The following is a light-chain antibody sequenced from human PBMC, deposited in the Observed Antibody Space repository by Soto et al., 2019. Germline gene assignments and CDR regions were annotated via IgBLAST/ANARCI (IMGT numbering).Light chain of an antibody. J-gene: IGKJ3*01. CDR2: TAY. CDR3: QQTYSARFT. V-gene: IGKV1-39*01. Sequence: DIQMTQSPSSLSASVGDSVTLTCRASQRLFSFLNWYQQAPGRDPKLLISTAYKLQSGVPSRFGGSESGTEFTLTISSLQPEDFAIYFCQQTYSARFTFGPGTKVDVK. CDR1: QRLFSF.